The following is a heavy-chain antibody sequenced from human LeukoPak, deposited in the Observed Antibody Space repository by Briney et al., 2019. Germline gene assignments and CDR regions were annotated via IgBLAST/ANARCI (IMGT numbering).Heavy chain of an antibody. D-gene: IGHD4-11*01. CDR2: ISSSSTTI. V-gene: IGHV3-48*02. Sequence: GGSLGLSCATSGFTFRNYVIHWVRQAPGKGLEWVSFISSSSTTIYYADSVKGRFTISRDNAKNSLYLQMNSLRDEDTAVYYCAKETSNWFDPWGQGTLVTVSS. CDR1: GFTFRNYV. J-gene: IGHJ5*02. CDR3: AKETSNWFDP.